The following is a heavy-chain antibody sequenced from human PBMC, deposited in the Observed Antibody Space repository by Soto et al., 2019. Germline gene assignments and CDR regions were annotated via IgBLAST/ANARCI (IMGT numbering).Heavy chain of an antibody. J-gene: IGHJ4*02. CDR1: GGSSSTYY. Sequence: PSETLSLTCTVSGGSSSTYYWSCIQQPPGKGLEWIGYIRYSGNANYSPSLKSRVTMSVDTSKNQFSLKLSSVTAADTAVYYCARHVRTPLEFDYGGQGTLVTVSS. V-gene: IGHV4-59*08. CDR3: ARHVRTPLEFDY. CDR2: IRYSGNA.